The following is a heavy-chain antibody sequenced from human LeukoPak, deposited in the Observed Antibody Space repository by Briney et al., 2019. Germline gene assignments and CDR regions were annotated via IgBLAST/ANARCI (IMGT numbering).Heavy chain of an antibody. V-gene: IGHV3-30*04. Sequence: PGGSLRLSCAASGFTFSSYAMHWVRQAPGKGLEWVAVISYDGSNKYYADSVKGRFTISRDNSKNTLYLQMNSLRAEDTAVYYCAREREQLVSYNYYMDVWGKGTTVTVSS. J-gene: IGHJ6*03. CDR1: GFTFSSYA. D-gene: IGHD6-13*01. CDR3: AREREQLVSYNYYMDV. CDR2: ISYDGSNK.